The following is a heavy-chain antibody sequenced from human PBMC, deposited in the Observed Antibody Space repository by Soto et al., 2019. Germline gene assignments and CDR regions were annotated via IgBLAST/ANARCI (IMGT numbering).Heavy chain of an antibody. CDR1: GFTFSSYA. Sequence: QVPLVESGGGVVQPGRSLRLSCAASGFTFSSYAMHWVRQAPGKGLEWVAVISYDGSNKYYADSVKGRFTISRDNSKNTLYLQMNSLRAEDTAVYYCARVSSGDYWGQGTLVTVSS. J-gene: IGHJ4*02. CDR3: ARVSSGDY. V-gene: IGHV3-30-3*01. D-gene: IGHD7-27*01. CDR2: ISYDGSNK.